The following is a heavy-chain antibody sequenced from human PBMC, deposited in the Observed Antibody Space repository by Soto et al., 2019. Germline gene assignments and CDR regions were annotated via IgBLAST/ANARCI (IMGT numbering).Heavy chain of an antibody. J-gene: IGHJ6*02. V-gene: IGHV1-18*01. D-gene: IGHD6-13*01. CDR2: ISGYNGDT. Sequence: QGHLVQSEAEVKKSGASVTVSCKASGYTFTRYGISWVRQAPGQGLEWMGWISGYNGDTNYAQKFQGRVSMTIDTSTTTAYMELRSLTSDDTAVYYCAKHGQPPYYYYGLDVWGQGTKVTVSS. CDR3: AKHGQPPYYYYGLDV. CDR1: GYTFTRYG.